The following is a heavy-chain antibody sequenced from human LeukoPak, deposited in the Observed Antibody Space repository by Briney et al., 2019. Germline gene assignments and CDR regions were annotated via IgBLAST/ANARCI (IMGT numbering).Heavy chain of an antibody. Sequence: GGSLRLSCAASGFTFSSYAMSWVRQAPGKGLEWVSAISGSGGSTYYADSVKGRSTISRDNSKNTLYLQMNSLRAEDTAVYYCAKGGYYGSGSYFPYYYYMDVWGKGTTVTVSS. CDR3: AKGGYYGSGSYFPYYYYMDV. CDR2: ISGSGGST. V-gene: IGHV3-23*01. J-gene: IGHJ6*03. CDR1: GFTFSSYA. D-gene: IGHD3-10*01.